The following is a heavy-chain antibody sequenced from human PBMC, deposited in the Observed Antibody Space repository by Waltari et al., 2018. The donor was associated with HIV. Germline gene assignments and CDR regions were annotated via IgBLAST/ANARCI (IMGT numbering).Heavy chain of an antibody. CDR2: INQDGGEK. Sequence: EVQLVESGGGLVQPGGSLRLSCAASGFPFRAHWMSWVRQAPGKGLEWVANINQDGGEKNYVDSVKGRFTISRDNAKNSLYLQLNSLRAEDTAVYYCARDGVAAGIYFDKWGQGTLVTVSS. J-gene: IGHJ4*02. CDR3: ARDGVAAGIYFDK. CDR1: GFPFRAHW. V-gene: IGHV3-7*01. D-gene: IGHD6-13*01.